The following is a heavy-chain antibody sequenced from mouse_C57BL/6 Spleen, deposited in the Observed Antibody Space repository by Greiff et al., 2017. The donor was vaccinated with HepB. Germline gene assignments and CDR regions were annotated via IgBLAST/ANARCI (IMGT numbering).Heavy chain of an antibody. CDR2: IDPSDSET. Sequence: QVQLQQSGAELVRPGSSVKLSCKASGYTFTSYWMHWVKQRPIQGLEWIGNIDPSDSETHYNQKFKDKATLTVDKSSSTAYMQLSSLTSEDSAVYYCASNWDEARYWYFDVWGTGTTVTVSS. J-gene: IGHJ1*03. V-gene: IGHV1-52*01. D-gene: IGHD4-1*01. CDR1: GYTFTSYW. CDR3: ASNWDEARYWYFDV.